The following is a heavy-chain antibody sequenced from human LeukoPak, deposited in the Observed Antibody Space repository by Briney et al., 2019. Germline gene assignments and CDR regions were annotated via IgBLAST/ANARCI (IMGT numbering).Heavy chain of an antibody. Sequence: ASVKVSCKASGYTFTSYDINWVRQATGQGLEWMGWMNPNSGNTGYAQKFQGRVTMTRNTSISTAYMELSRLRSDDTAVYYCAISAGSYYSVDYWAREPWSPSPQ. CDR1: GYTFTSYD. CDR2: MNPNSGNT. CDR3: AISAGSYYSVDY. V-gene: IGHV1-8*01. D-gene: IGHD3-10*01. J-gene: IGHJ4*02.